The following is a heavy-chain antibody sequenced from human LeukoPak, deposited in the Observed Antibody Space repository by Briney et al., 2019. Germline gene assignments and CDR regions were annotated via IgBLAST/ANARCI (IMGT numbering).Heavy chain of an antibody. CDR3: AKDYCGGDCYSGWYFDL. CDR1: RFTFDDYA. J-gene: IGHJ2*01. Sequence: PGRSLRLSCAASRFTFDDYAMHWVRQAPGKGLEWVSGISYNSDTIAYADSVKGRFTISRDNAKNSLYLQMNSLRAEDTALCYCAKDYCGGDCYSGWYFDLWGRGTLVTVSS. CDR2: ISYNSDTI. D-gene: IGHD2-21*02. V-gene: IGHV3-9*01.